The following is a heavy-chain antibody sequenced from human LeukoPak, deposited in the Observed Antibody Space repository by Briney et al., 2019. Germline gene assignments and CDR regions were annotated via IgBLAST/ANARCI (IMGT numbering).Heavy chain of an antibody. J-gene: IGHJ4*02. Sequence: SETLSLTCTVSDYSISSGYYWGWIRQPPGKGLEWIGSIYHSGSTYYNPSLKSRVTISVDTSKNQFSLKLSSVTAADTAVYYCARDGGSGIFTSGSFDYWGQGTLATVSS. D-gene: IGHD3-10*01. CDR3: ARDGGSGIFTSGSFDY. CDR2: IYHSGST. CDR1: DYSISSGYY. V-gene: IGHV4-38-2*02.